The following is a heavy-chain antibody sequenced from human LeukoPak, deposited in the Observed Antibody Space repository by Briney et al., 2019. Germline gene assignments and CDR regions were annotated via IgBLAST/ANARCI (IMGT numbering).Heavy chain of an antibody. CDR2: ISYDGSNK. V-gene: IGHV3-30*18. CDR1: GFTFSSYG. J-gene: IGHJ4*02. CDR3: AKSLGLPSGTNHSGDY. Sequence: PGGSLRLSCAASGFTFSSYGMHWVGQAPGKGREGVAVISYDGSNKYYADSVKGRFTISRDNSKNTLYLQMNSLRAEDTAVYYCAKSLGLPSGTNHSGDYWGQGTLVTVSS. D-gene: IGHD3-10*01.